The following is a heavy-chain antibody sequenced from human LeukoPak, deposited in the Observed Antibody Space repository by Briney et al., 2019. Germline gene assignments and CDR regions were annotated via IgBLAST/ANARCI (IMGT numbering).Heavy chain of an antibody. CDR3: ARDSTDIVVVVAAPPTY. CDR2: ISSSSSYI. CDR1: GFTFSSYS. J-gene: IGHJ3*01. D-gene: IGHD2-15*01. Sequence: TGGSLRLSCAASGFTFSSYSMNWVRQAPGKGLEWVSSISSSSSYIYYADSVKGRFTISRDNAKNSLYLQMNSLRAEDTAVYYCARDSTDIVVVVAAPPTYWGQGTMVTVSS. V-gene: IGHV3-21*01.